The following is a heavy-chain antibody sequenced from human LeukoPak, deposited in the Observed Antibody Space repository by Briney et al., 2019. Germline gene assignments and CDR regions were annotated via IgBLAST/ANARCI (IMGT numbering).Heavy chain of an antibody. CDR1: GFTFDDYA. J-gene: IGHJ6*03. CDR3: AKAGGGSSWFVGTNYYYYYMDV. V-gene: IGHV3-9*01. CDR2: ISWNSGSI. Sequence: PGRSLRPSCAASGFTFDDYAMHWVRQAPGKGLEWVSGISWNSGSIGYADSVKGRFTISRDNAKNSLYLQMNSLRAEDTALYYCAKAGGGSSWFVGTNYYYYYMDVWGKGTTVTVSS. D-gene: IGHD6-13*01.